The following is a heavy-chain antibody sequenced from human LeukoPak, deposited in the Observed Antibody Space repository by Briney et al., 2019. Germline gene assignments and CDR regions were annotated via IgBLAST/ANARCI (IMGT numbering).Heavy chain of an antibody. CDR2: INTGNGNT. CDR1: GYTFTSYA. Sequence: ASVKVSCKASGYTFTSYAMHWVRQAPGQRLEWMGWINTGNGNTKYSQKFQGRVTITRDTSASTAYMELSSLGSEDTAVYYCARTSYYDWGAFDIWGQGTLVTVSS. J-gene: IGHJ3*02. CDR3: ARTSYYDWGAFDI. D-gene: IGHD3-10*01. V-gene: IGHV1-3*04.